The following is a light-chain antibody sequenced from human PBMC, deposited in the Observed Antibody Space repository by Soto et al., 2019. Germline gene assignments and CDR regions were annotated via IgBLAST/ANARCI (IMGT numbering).Light chain of an antibody. Sequence: QSALTQPPSASGFPGQSVTISCTGAASNVGGYNYVSWYQQHPGKAPKLIISEFRQRPSGVPDRFFASKSGNTASLTVSGLQAEDEADYYCSSYAGSNTVIFGGGTKLTVL. J-gene: IGLJ2*01. V-gene: IGLV2-8*01. CDR3: SSYAGSNTVI. CDR2: EFR. CDR1: ASNVGGYNY.